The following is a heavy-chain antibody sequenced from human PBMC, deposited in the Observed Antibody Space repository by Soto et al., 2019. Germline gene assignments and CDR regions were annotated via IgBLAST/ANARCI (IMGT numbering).Heavy chain of an antibody. V-gene: IGHV4-31*03. J-gene: IGHJ3*02. D-gene: IGHD2-2*01. Sequence: QVQLQESGPGLVKPSQTLSLTCTVSGGSISSGGYYWNWIRQHPGKGLEWIGYIYYSGSTYYNPSLKNRVTISVDTSKNQFSLKLSSVTAADSAVYYCARDGGYCSSTSCYGDAFDIWGQGTMVTVSS. CDR1: GGSISSGGYY. CDR3: ARDGGYCSSTSCYGDAFDI. CDR2: IYYSGST.